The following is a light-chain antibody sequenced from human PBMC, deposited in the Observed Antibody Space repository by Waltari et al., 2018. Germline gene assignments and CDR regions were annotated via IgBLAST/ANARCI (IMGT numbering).Light chain of an antibody. V-gene: IGLV1-40*01. CDR3: QSFDSNVRGGVV. J-gene: IGLJ3*02. CDR2: GNN. CDR1: SPNIWAGHD. Sequence: QSLLTQPTSVSGAPGQRVTISCTGSSPNIWAGHDVHWYQAFPGTAPKLLIYGNNNRPSGVPDRFSGSKSGSSASLAINGLQAEDEADYYCQSFDSNVRGGVVFGGGTKVTVL.